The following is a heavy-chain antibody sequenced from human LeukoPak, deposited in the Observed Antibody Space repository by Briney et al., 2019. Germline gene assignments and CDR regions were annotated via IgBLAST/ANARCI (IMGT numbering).Heavy chain of an antibody. V-gene: IGHV1-2*02. D-gene: IGHD5-18*01. CDR2: INPNSGGT. CDR3: GDTAMGDGFDY. CDR1: GYTFIGYY. Sequence: ASVKVSCKASGYTFIGYYMHWVRQAPGQGLAWMGWINPNSGGTNYAHKFQGRVTMTRGTSISPAYMELSRLRSDDTAVFYWGDTAMGDGFDYWGQGTLVTVS. J-gene: IGHJ4*02.